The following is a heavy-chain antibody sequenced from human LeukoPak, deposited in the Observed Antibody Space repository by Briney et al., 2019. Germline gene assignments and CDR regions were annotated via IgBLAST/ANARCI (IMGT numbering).Heavy chain of an antibody. V-gene: IGHV4-38-2*01. CDR3: VRMGVSYYYDSSTYYPVAFDV. Sequence: SETLSLTCGVSGYSISGGYYWGWIRQSPGKGLEWIATIFHTGSIYHNPSPKSRVILSVDTSKNQFSLILTSVTAADTAVYYCVRMGVSYYYDSSTYYPVAFDVWGQGTMVTVSS. J-gene: IGHJ3*01. D-gene: IGHD3-22*01. CDR2: IFHTGSI. CDR1: GYSISGGYY.